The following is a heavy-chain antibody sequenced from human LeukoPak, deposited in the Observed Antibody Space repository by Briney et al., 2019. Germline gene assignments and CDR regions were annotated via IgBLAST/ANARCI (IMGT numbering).Heavy chain of an antibody. CDR2: IKQDGSEK. D-gene: IGHD3-3*01. Sequence: GGSLRLSCAASGFTFSNYWMTWVRQAPGKGLEWVADIKQDGSEKLYVKSVRGRFTISRDNAKMSLFLQMNSLRAEDTAVYYCARDNGVVHGVYYMDVWGKGTTVTVSS. V-gene: IGHV3-7*01. CDR1: GFTFSNYW. J-gene: IGHJ6*03. CDR3: ARDNGVVHGVYYMDV.